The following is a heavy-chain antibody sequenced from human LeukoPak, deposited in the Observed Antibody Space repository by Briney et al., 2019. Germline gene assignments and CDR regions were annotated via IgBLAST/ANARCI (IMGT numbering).Heavy chain of an antibody. CDR1: GYTFTSYY. CDR3: ARFSVADTDFDY. CDR2: INPSGGNT. D-gene: IGHD2-15*01. Sequence: ASVKVSCKASGYTFTSYYMHWVRQAPGQGLEWMGIINPSGGNTSYAQKFQGRVTMTRDTSTSTVYMELSSLRSEDTAVYYCARFSVADTDFDYWGQGTLVTVSS. V-gene: IGHV1-46*01. J-gene: IGHJ4*02.